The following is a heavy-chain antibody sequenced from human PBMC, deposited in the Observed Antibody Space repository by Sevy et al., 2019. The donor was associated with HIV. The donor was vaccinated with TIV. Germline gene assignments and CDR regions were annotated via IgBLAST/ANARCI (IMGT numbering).Heavy chain of an antibody. V-gene: IGHV1-18*01. Sequence: ASVKVSCKASGYTFTSYGISWVRQAPGQGLEWMGWISAYNGNTNYAQKLQGRVTMTTDTSASTAYMERRSLRSDDTAVYYCARDNERWLQLRGGAFDIWGQGTMVTVSS. D-gene: IGHD5-12*01. CDR2: ISAYNGNT. J-gene: IGHJ3*02. CDR1: GYTFTSYG. CDR3: ARDNERWLQLRGGAFDI.